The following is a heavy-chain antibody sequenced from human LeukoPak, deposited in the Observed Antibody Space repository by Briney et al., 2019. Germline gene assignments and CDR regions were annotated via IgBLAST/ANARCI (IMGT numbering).Heavy chain of an antibody. D-gene: IGHD1-26*01. CDR1: GYTFTSYG. CDR3: ARETDSGSYYPSFDY. J-gene: IGHJ4*02. Sequence: ASVKVSCKASGYTFTSYGISWVRQAPGQGLEWMGWISAYNGNTNYAQKLQGRVTMTTDTSTSTAYMELRSLRSDDTAVYYCARETDSGSYYPSFDYWGQGTLVTVSS. V-gene: IGHV1-18*01. CDR2: ISAYNGNT.